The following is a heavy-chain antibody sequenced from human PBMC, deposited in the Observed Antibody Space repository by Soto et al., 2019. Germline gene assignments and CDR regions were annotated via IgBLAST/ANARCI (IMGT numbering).Heavy chain of an antibody. V-gene: IGHV1-18*01. CDR3: ARDSPPSFV. CDR2: ISAYNGIT. Sequence: QVQLVQSGAEVKKPGASVTVSCTASGYTFTSDAISWVRQAPGQGLERMGWISAYNGITNYAQKLKGRVTMTTDTATSTAYMELRSLRSDATAVYYCARDSPPSFVWGQGTTVTVSS. CDR1: GYTFTSDA. J-gene: IGHJ6*02.